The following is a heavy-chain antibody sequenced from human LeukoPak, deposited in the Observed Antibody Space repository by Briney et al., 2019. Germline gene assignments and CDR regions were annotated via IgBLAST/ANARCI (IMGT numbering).Heavy chain of an antibody. J-gene: IGHJ4*02. D-gene: IGHD6-13*01. Sequence: GGSLRLSCAASGFSFRDYGMHWVRQAPGKGLEWVAVIWYDGSNKYYADSVKGRFTISRDNSKNTLYLQMNSLRAEDTAVYYCARDKIAAADYWGQGTLVTVSS. CDR2: IWYDGSNK. CDR3: ARDKIAAADY. V-gene: IGHV3-33*08. CDR1: GFSFRDYG.